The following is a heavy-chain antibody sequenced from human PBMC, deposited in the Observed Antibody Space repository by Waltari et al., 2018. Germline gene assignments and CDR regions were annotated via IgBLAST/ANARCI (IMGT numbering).Heavy chain of an antibody. J-gene: IGHJ4*02. CDR1: GGSISSHY. CDR3: ARGQGY. Sequence: QVQLQESGPGLVKPSETLSLPCTVSGGSISSHYWSWIRQPPGKGLEWIGNIHHSGSTYYNPSLKSRVSISLDTSKNQFSLELSSLTADDTAVYYCARGQGYWGQGTLVTVSS. V-gene: IGHV4-59*11. CDR2: IHHSGST.